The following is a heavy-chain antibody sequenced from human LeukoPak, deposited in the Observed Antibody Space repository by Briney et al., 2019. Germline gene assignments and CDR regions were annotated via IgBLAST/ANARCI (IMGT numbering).Heavy chain of an antibody. V-gene: IGHV6-1*01. CDR3: ARRLTQYDCFDP. J-gene: IGHJ5*02. CDR1: GDSVSSNSVT. D-gene: IGHD2-2*01. CDR2: TYYRSTWYN. Sequence: SQTLSLTCAISGDSVSSNSVTWNRIRESPSRGLEWLGRTYYRSTWYNDYAVSARGRITVNPDTSKNQFSLHLNSVTPEDTAVYYCARRLTQYDCFDPWGQGILVTVSS.